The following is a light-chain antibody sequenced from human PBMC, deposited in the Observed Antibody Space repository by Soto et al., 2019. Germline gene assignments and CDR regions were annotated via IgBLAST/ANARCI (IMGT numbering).Light chain of an antibody. CDR3: QHRSSWPRT. Sequence: EVVLKQSPGTLSLSPGERATLSCRASQSVRRYLAWLQQRPGQAPRLLIYDASNRVTGIPARFSGSGSGTDFTLTITSLEPEDFAVYYCQHRSSWPRTFGQGTRLEIK. J-gene: IGKJ5*01. V-gene: IGKV3-11*01. CDR2: DAS. CDR1: QSVRRY.